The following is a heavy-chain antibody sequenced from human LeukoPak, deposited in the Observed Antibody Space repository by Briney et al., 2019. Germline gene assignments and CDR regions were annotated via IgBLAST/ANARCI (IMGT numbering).Heavy chain of an antibody. CDR2: NHNTGST. CDR1: GGSISTFH. V-gene: IGHV4-59*08. J-gene: IGHJ6*02. Sequence: SETLSLTCTVSGGSISTFHWSWIRQPPGRGLEWIGFNHNTGSTNYNPSLTSRVTISVDTSKNQFFLKLSSVTAADTAVYYCARHVHCSGGSCYRYGMDGWGQGTTVTVSS. CDR3: ARHVHCSGGSCYRYGMDG. D-gene: IGHD2-15*01.